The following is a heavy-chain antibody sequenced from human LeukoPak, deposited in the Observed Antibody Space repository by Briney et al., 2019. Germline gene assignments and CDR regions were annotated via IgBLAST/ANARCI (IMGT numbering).Heavy chain of an antibody. Sequence: PGGSPRLSCAASGFTFSSYGMHWVRQAPGKGLEWVAVIWYDGSIKYYADSVKGRFTISRDNPKNTLYLQMNSLRAEDTAVYYCAKAPPYKKYFDYWGQGTLVTVSS. D-gene: IGHD1-1*01. J-gene: IGHJ4*02. V-gene: IGHV3-33*06. CDR1: GFTFSSYG. CDR2: IWYDGSIK. CDR3: AKAPPYKKYFDY.